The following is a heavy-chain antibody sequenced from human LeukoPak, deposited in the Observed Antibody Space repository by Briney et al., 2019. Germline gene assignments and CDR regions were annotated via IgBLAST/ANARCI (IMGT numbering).Heavy chain of an antibody. CDR3: ARDHKDWGVFDY. J-gene: IGHJ4*02. CDR1: GFTFSTYA. CDR2: ITNTGSTI. D-gene: IGHD7-27*01. Sequence: PGGSLRLSCAASGFTFSTYAMSWVRQAPGKGLEWVSYITNTGSTIFYADSVKGRFTISRDNAKNSLYLQMNSLRVEDTAVYYCARDHKDWGVFDYWGQGTLVTVSS. V-gene: IGHV3-48*04.